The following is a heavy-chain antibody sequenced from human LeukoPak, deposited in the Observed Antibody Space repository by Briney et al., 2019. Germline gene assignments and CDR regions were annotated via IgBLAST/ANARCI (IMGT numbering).Heavy chain of an antibody. CDR3: ARGDIVVVPAAIRLGGMDV. D-gene: IGHD2-2*01. Sequence: SETLSLTCTVSGGSISSYYWSWIRQPPGKGLEWIGYIYYSGSTNYNPSLKSRVTKSVDTSKNQFSLKLSSVTAADTAVYYCARGDIVVVPAAIRLGGMDVWGQGTTVTVSS. CDR1: GGSISSYY. V-gene: IGHV4-59*08. CDR2: IYYSGST. J-gene: IGHJ6*02.